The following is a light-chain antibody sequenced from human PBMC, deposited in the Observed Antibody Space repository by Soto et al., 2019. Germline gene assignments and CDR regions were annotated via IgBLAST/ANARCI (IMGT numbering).Light chain of an antibody. CDR3: HQRTNWPIT. CDR2: GAS. J-gene: IGKJ5*01. CDR1: QSVSANY. V-gene: IGKV3D-20*02. Sequence: EIVLTQSPGTLSMSPGERATLSCRASQSVSANYLAWYQQKPGQAPRLLIYGASSRATGIPDRFSGSGSGTDFTLTIRRLEPEDFAVYYCHQRTNWPITFGQGTRLEIK.